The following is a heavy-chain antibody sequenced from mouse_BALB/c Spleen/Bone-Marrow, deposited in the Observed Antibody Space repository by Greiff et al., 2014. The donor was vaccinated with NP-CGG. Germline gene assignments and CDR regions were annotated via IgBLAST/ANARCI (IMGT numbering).Heavy chain of an antibody. Sequence: LQQSGSELVRPGASVKLSCKASGYTFTSYWMHWVKQRHGQGLEWIGNIYPGSGSTNYDEKFKSKGTLTVDTSSSTVYMHLSSLTSEDSAVYYCTRGDGNYWYFDVWGAGTTVTVSS. CDR1: GYTFTSYW. D-gene: IGHD2-1*01. J-gene: IGHJ1*01. CDR2: IYPGSGST. CDR3: TRGDGNYWYFDV. V-gene: IGHV1S22*01.